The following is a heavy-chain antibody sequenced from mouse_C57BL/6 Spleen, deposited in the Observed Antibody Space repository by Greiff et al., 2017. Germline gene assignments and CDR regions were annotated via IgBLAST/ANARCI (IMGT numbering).Heavy chain of an antibody. CDR1: GFTFSSYA. V-gene: IGHV5-4*03. CDR2: ISDGGSYT. J-gene: IGHJ3*01. Sequence: EVKLVESGGGLVKPGGSLKLSCAASGFTFSSYAMSWVRQTPEKRLEWVATISDGGSYTYYPDNVKGRFTISRDNAKNNLYLQMSHLKSEDTAMYYCARGRDYSAWFAYWGQGTLVTVSA. D-gene: IGHD1-1*01. CDR3: ARGRDYSAWFAY.